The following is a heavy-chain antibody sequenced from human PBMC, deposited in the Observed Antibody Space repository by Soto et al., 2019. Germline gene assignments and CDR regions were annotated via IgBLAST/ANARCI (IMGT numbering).Heavy chain of an antibody. V-gene: IGHV3-23*01. CDR1: GFNTRFYS. CDR2: LSRSGGAT. D-gene: IGHD1-7*01. CDR3: SKGEMSTIRNSLDP. Sequence: GGSLRLSCTASGFNTRFYSMSWVRQTPGKGLEWVAALSRSGGATYYADSVRGRFTISRDASKDTLFLQMSNLRAEDTALYYCSKGEMSTIRNSLDPWGPGTLLTVSS. J-gene: IGHJ5*02.